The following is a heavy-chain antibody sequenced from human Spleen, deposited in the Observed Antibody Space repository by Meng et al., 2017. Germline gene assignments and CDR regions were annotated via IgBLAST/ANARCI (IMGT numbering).Heavy chain of an antibody. J-gene: IGHJ3*02. CDR3: ARGLTSGYYDAFDI. V-gene: IGHV3-53*01. CDR2: IFGGSTT. CDR1: GFTVSSNY. D-gene: IGHD3-22*01. Sequence: GESLKISCAASGFTVSSNYMSWVRQAPGKGLEWVSVIFGGSTTYYADSVKGRFTISRDNSKNTPYLQMNSQRAEDTAVYYCARGLTSGYYDAFDIWGQGTMVTVSS.